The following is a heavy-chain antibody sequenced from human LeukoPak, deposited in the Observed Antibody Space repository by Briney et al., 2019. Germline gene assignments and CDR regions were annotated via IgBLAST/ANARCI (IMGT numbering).Heavy chain of an antibody. Sequence: SETLSLTCTVSGGSISSYYWSWIRQPPGQGLERIGYIYYSGSTNYNPSLKSRVTMLVDTSKNQFSLKLSSVTAADTAVYYCARYQTPIAAAGSRYAFDIWGQGTMVTVSS. D-gene: IGHD6-13*01. CDR3: ARYQTPIAAAGSRYAFDI. CDR1: GGSISSYY. CDR2: IYYSGST. V-gene: IGHV4-59*01. J-gene: IGHJ3*02.